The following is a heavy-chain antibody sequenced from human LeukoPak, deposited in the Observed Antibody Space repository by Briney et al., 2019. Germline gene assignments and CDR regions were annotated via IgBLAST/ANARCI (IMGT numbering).Heavy chain of an antibody. CDR3: ARGTRIAAAAPFDY. Sequence: SETLSLTCTVSGGSISSYYWSWIRQPPGKGLEWIGYIYYSGSTNYNPSLKSRVTISVDTSKNQFSLKLSSVTAADTAVYYCARGTRIAAAAPFDYWGQGTLVTVSS. CDR2: IYYSGST. J-gene: IGHJ4*02. CDR1: GGSISSYY. V-gene: IGHV4-59*01. D-gene: IGHD6-13*01.